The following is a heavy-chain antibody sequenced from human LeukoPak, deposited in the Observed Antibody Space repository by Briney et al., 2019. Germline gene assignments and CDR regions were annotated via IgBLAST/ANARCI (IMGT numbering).Heavy chain of an antibody. CDR3: ARDMYVGYYYGSGSPYYGLDV. Sequence: GGSLRLSCAASGFTVSSNYMSWVRQAPGKGLEWVSAICSGRSTYYADSVKGRFTISRDNSMNTLYLQMNSLRAEDTAVYYCARDMYVGYYYGSGSPYYGLDVWGQGTTVTVSS. CDR2: ICSGRST. V-gene: IGHV3-53*01. D-gene: IGHD3-10*01. J-gene: IGHJ6*02. CDR1: GFTVSSNY.